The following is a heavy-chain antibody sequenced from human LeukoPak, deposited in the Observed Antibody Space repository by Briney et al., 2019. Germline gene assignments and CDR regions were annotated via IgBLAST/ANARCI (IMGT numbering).Heavy chain of an antibody. Sequence: PSETLSLTCSVSGSSISSSSDYWGWIRQPPGKGLECIGSIYYSGSTNYNLYLKSRVTMSVDTSNNQLSLKLSSVTAADAAVYYCAICRKFYSDSSGYCNYFDYWGQGTLVTVSS. CDR2: IYYSGST. CDR1: GSSISSSSDY. J-gene: IGHJ4*02. V-gene: IGHV4-39*01. CDR3: AICRKFYSDSSGYCNYFDY. D-gene: IGHD3-22*01.